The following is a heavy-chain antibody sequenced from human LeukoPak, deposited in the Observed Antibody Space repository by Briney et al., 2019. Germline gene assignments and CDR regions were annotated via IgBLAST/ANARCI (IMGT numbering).Heavy chain of an antibody. CDR3: AREDTAMVRAFDI. V-gene: IGHV1-46*01. Sequence: ASVKVSCKASGYTFTSYHMHWVRQAPGQGLEWMGIINPSGGSTSYAQKFQGRVTMTRDTSTSTVYMELSSLRSEDTAVYYCAREDTAMVRAFDIWGQGTMVTVSS. D-gene: IGHD5-18*01. CDR2: INPSGGST. CDR1: GYTFTSYH. J-gene: IGHJ3*02.